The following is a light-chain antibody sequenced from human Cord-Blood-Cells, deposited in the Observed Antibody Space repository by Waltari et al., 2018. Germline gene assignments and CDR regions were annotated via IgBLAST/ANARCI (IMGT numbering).Light chain of an antibody. CDR2: KDS. J-gene: IGLJ3*02. V-gene: IGLV3-25*03. CDR3: QSADSSGTYWV. CDR1: ALPKQY. Sequence: SYELTQPPPVSVSPGQTARIPCPGDALPKQYAYWYQQKPGQAPVLVIYKDSERPSGLPERFSGSSSGTTVTLTISGVQAEDEADYYCQSADSSGTYWVFGGGTKLTVL.